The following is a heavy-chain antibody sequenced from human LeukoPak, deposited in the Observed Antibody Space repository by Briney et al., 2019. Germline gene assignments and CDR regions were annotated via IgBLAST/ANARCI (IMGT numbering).Heavy chain of an antibody. Sequence: SETLSLTCTVSGGSISSGSYYWSWIRQPAGKGLEWIGRNYTSGSTNYNPSLKSRVTISVNTSKNQSSLKLRSVTAADTAVYYCARDIVVVPAAINYFDYWGQGTLVTVSS. CDR3: ARDIVVVPAAINYFDY. CDR1: GGSISSGSYY. CDR2: NYTSGST. D-gene: IGHD2-2*01. J-gene: IGHJ4*02. V-gene: IGHV4-61*02.